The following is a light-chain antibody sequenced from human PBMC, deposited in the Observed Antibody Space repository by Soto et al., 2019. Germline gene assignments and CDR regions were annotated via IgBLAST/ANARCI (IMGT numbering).Light chain of an antibody. CDR2: EGS. Sequence: QSALTQPASVSGSPGQSITISCTGTSSDVGRYNLVSWYQQHPGKAPKVMIYEGSNRPSGVSNRFSGSKSGNTASLAITGLQAEDEADYYCQSYDSSLSGDVVFGGGTQLTVL. CDR3: QSYDSSLSGDVV. J-gene: IGLJ2*01. CDR1: SSDVGRYNL. V-gene: IGLV2-14*02.